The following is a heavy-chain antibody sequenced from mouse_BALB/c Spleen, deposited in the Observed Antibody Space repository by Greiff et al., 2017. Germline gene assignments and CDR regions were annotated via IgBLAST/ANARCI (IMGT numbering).Heavy chain of an antibody. CDR3: VRQVPVNWDYAMDY. D-gene: IGHD4-1*01. Sequence: VKDRFTISRDDSQSMLYLQMNNLKTEDTAMYYCVRQVPVNWDYAMDYWGQGTSVTVSS. J-gene: IGHJ4*01. V-gene: IGHV10S3*01.